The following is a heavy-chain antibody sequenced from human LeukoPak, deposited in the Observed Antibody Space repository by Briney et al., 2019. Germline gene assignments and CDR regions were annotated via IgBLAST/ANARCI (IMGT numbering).Heavy chain of an antibody. V-gene: IGHV1-46*01. J-gene: IGHJ5*02. CDR1: GFTFTTYY. CDR3: ARDLGSSWYPFDP. D-gene: IGHD6-13*01. CDR2: IDPSGGSP. Sequence: ASVKVSCKASGFTFTTYYMHWVRQAPGQGLQWMGVIDPSGGSPNYARNFQGRVTMTRDTSTSTFYMELSSLRSDDTAVYYCARDLGSSWYPFDPWGQGTLVTVSS.